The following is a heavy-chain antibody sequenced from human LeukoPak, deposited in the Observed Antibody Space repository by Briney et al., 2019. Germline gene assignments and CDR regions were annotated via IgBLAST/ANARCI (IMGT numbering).Heavy chain of an antibody. CDR1: GFTFSTYW. J-gene: IGHJ6*03. V-gene: IGHV3-7*01. Sequence: PGGSLRLSCAASGFTFSTYWMSWVRQAPGKGLEWVANIKQDGSEKNYVDSVKGRFAISRDNAKKSLYLQMNSLRAEDTAVYYCAREELGYCSSISCPDYYYYMDVWGKGTTATVSS. CDR3: AREELGYCSSISCPDYYYYMDV. D-gene: IGHD2-2*01. CDR2: IKQDGSEK.